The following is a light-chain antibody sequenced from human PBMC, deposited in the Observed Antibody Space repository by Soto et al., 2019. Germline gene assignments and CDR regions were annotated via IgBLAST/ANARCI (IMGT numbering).Light chain of an antibody. CDR2: GAS. J-gene: IGKJ5*01. CDR1: QGVSSSY. Sequence: ESVLTKYPGTLSWSPGERATLSCRASQGVSSSYLAWYQQKPGQAPRLLIYGASSRATGIPARFSGSGSGTDFTLTISSLEPEDFALYYCQQRSDWPTFGQGRLLEV. CDR3: QQRSDWPT. V-gene: IGKV3D-20*02.